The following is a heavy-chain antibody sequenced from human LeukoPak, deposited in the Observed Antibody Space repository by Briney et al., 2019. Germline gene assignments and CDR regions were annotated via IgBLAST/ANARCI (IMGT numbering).Heavy chain of an antibody. CDR1: CGSISSGGYS. V-gene: IGHV4-30-2*01. D-gene: IGHD2-15*01. CDR3: ARWSRTGSSFDY. Sequence: SETLSLTCAVSCGSISSGGYSWSWIRQPPGKGLEWIGYIYHSGSTYYNPSLKSRVTISVDRSKNQFSLKLSSVTAADTAVYYCARWSRTGSSFDYWGQGTLVTVSS. CDR2: IYHSGST. J-gene: IGHJ4*02.